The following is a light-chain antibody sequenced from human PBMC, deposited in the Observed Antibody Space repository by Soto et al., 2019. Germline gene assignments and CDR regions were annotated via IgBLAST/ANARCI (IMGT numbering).Light chain of an antibody. CDR2: KNN. Sequence: QSVLTQPPSASGTPGQRVSISCSGSASNVGSTYVFWYQQVPGTAPTLLIYKNNQRPSGVSDRSSGSKSGTSASLAISGLRVDDEADYYCASWDNDLNGPIFGGGTKLTVL. V-gene: IGLV1-47*01. J-gene: IGLJ2*01. CDR3: ASWDNDLNGPI. CDR1: ASNVGSTY.